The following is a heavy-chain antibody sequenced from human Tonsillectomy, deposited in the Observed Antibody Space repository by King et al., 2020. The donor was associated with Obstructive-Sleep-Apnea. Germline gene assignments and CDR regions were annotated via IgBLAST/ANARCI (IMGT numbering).Heavy chain of an antibody. J-gene: IGHJ4*02. CDR1: GYTFTGYY. D-gene: IGHD4-17*01. Sequence: QLVQSGAEVKKPGTSVKVSCKASGYTFTGYYIHWVRQAPGQGLEWMGWINPYSGGTNYAQNFQGRITMTRDTSISTAYMELSRLTSDDTAVYYCATVAVATATFYFDYWGQGTQVTVSS. V-gene: IGHV1-2*02. CDR3: ATVAVATATFYFDY. CDR2: INPYSGGT.